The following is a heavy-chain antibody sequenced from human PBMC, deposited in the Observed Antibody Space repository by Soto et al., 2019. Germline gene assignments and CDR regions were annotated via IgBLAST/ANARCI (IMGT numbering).Heavy chain of an antibody. CDR1: GFTLNTYG. V-gene: IGHV3-33*07. CDR2: SWYDGTNK. CDR3: ARGYPLWSPYFYYYMDV. Sequence: PGGSLRLSCAASGFTLNTYGMYWVRQAPGKGLEWVAVSWYDGTNKDYADSVKGRFTISRDNSRNTLYLQMNSLRAEDTAVYHCARGYPLWSPYFYYYMDVWGQGTTVTVSS. D-gene: IGHD5-18*01. J-gene: IGHJ6*03.